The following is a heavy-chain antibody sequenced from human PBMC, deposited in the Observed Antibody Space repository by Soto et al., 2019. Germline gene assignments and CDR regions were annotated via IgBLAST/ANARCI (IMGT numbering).Heavy chain of an antibody. Sequence: QVHLVQSGAEVKKPGSSVKVSCKASGDSFSSYSISWVRQAPGQGLEWMGGITPMSGTASNTQKFQGRVKITADESPTTAYMELSSLRSEDTAVYYCASGVDYYDSSGYYDLGAFEIWGQGTKVTVSS. J-gene: IGHJ3*02. D-gene: IGHD3-22*01. CDR3: ASGVDYYDSSGYYDLGAFEI. CDR2: ITPMSGTA. V-gene: IGHV1-69*12. CDR1: GDSFSSYS.